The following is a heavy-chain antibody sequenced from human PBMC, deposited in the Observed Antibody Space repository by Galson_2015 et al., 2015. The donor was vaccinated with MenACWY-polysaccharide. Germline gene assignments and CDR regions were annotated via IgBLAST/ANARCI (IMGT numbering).Heavy chain of an antibody. D-gene: IGHD6-6*01. CDR1: GFTFSSYS. J-gene: IGHJ4*02. CDR3: ARYSSSWFDF. V-gene: IGHV3-48*01. Sequence: SLRLSCVASGFTFSSYSMNWVRQAPGKGLEWVSHISSSSDTMYYADSVKGRFTISRDNAKNSLYLQMNSLRAEDTAVYYCARYSSSWFDFWGQGTLVTVSS. CDR2: ISSSSDTM.